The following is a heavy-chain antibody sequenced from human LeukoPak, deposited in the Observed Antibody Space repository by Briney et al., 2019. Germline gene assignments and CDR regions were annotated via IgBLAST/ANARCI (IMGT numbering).Heavy chain of an antibody. V-gene: IGHV3-30*18. CDR3: VEGQPGGTQLPSWAPYYFDY. J-gene: IGHJ4*02. CDR1: AFSDYY. CDR2: ISYDGSNK. D-gene: IGHD5-18*01. Sequence: GGSLRLSCTASAFSDYYMNWIRQAPGKGLEWVAVISYDGSNKYYADSVKGRFTISRDNSKNTLYLQMNSLRAEDTAVYYCVEGQPGGTQLPSWAPYYFDYWGQGTLVTVSS.